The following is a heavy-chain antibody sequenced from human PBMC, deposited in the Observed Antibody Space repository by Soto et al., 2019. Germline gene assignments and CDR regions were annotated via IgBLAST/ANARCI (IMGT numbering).Heavy chain of an antibody. CDR3: ARHLYDRFDS. CDR1: GASISSGGYY. V-gene: IGHV4-31*03. CDR2: ISYSGST. Sequence: SETLSLTCSVSGASISSGGYYWTWIRQHPGKGLEWLGYISYSGSTSYNPSLNSRTTISADTSHSQLSLKLTSVTAADTAVYYCARHLYDRFDSWGPGTLVTVSS. J-gene: IGHJ4*02. D-gene: IGHD3-22*01.